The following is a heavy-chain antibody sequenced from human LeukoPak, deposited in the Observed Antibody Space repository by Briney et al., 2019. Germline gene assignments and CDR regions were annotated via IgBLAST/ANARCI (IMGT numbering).Heavy chain of an antibody. Sequence: GGSLRLSCAASGFTFSSYAMSWVRQAPGKGLEWVSAISGSGGSTYYADSVKGRFTISRDNSKNTLYLQMNSLRAEDTAVYYCAKSRALEPPTQRITMVRGVIIDAFDIWGQGTMVTVSS. D-gene: IGHD3-10*01. CDR2: ISGSGGST. J-gene: IGHJ3*02. CDR3: AKSRALEPPTQRITMVRGVIIDAFDI. V-gene: IGHV3-23*01. CDR1: GFTFSSYA.